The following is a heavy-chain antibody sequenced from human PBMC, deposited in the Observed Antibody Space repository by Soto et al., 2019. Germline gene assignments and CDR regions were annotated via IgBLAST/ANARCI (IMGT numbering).Heavy chain of an antibody. CDR2: INAGNGNT. CDR3: ARGACSGGSCYSWNQYFDY. Sequence: ASVKVSCKASGYTFTSYAMHWVRRAPGQRLEWMGWINAGNGNTKYSQKFQGRVTITRDTSASTAYMELSSLRSEDTAVYYCARGACSGGSCYSWNQYFDYWGQGTLVTVS. CDR1: GYTFTSYA. V-gene: IGHV1-3*01. J-gene: IGHJ4*02. D-gene: IGHD2-15*01.